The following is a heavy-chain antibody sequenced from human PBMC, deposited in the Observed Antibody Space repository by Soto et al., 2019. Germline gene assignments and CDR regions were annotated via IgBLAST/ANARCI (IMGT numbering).Heavy chain of an antibody. CDR2: ISGSGGNT. CDR1: GFTFNTYA. J-gene: IGHJ4*02. CDR3: AKDQEVVAAVSHLDY. D-gene: IGHD2-15*01. Sequence: GSLRLSCAASGFTFNTYAMSWVRQAPGKGLERVSIISGSGGNTYYADSVKGRFTISRDNSKTTFYLQMNSLRAEDTAVYYCAKDQEVVAAVSHLDYWGQGTLVTVSS. V-gene: IGHV3-23*01.